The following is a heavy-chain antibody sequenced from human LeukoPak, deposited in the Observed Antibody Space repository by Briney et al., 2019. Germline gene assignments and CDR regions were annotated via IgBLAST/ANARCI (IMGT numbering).Heavy chain of an antibody. V-gene: IGHV1-8*01. CDR2: MNPNSGNT. D-gene: IGHD3-10*01. Sequence: GASVKVSCKASGYTFTSYDINWVRQATGQGLEWMGWMNPNSGNTGYAQKFQGRVTITADKSTSTAYMELSSLRSEDTAVYYCARGGFPTNSGSDFDYWGQGTLVTVSS. CDR1: GYTFTSYD. J-gene: IGHJ4*02. CDR3: ARGGFPTNSGSDFDY.